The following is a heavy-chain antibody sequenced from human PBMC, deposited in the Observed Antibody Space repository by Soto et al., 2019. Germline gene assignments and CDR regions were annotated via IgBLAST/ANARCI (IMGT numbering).Heavy chain of an antibody. CDR2: IGTAGDT. CDR1: GFTFSSYD. Sequence: GGSLRLSCAASGFTFSSYDMHWVRQATGKGLEWVSAIGTAGDTYYPGSVKGRFTISRENAKNSLYLQMNSLRAGDTAVYYCARAYRDSDGYYYYGRDVWGQGTTVTSP. CDR3: ARAYRDSDGYYYYGRDV. D-gene: IGHD4-4*01. V-gene: IGHV3-13*01. J-gene: IGHJ6*02.